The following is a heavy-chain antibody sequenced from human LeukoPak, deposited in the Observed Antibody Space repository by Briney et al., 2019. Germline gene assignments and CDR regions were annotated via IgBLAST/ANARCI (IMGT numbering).Heavy chain of an antibody. Sequence: PSETLSLTCTVSGGSISSYYWSWIRQPAGKGLEWIGRIYTSGSTNYNPSLKSRVTMSVDTSKNQFSLKLSSVTAADTAVYYCARTINVDTAMVTSFLDYWGQGTLVTVSS. V-gene: IGHV4-4*07. D-gene: IGHD5-18*01. CDR3: ARTINVDTAMVTSFLDY. CDR2: IYTSGST. J-gene: IGHJ4*02. CDR1: GGSISSYY.